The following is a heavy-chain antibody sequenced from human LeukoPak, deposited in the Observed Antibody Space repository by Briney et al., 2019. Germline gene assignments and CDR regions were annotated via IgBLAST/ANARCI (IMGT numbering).Heavy chain of an antibody. J-gene: IGHJ4*02. D-gene: IGHD3-10*01. Sequence: GESLGISCKGSAPTFSNYWIAWVRPLPGKGLEWMGIIYPGDSQTRYSPSFQGQVTISADKSITTAYLHWSSLKASDTAMYFCAGRSRGVSGYLDYWGQGSLVTVSS. CDR2: IYPGDSQT. CDR1: APTFSNYW. CDR3: AGRSRGVSGYLDY. V-gene: IGHV5-51*01.